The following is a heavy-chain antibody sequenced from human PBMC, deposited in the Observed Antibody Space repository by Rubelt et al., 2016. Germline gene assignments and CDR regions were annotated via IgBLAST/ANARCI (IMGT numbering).Heavy chain of an antibody. Sequence: QVQRVQSGAEVKKPGASVKVSCKASGYTFTSYGISWVRQAPGQGLEWMGWISAYNGNTNYAQKLQGRVTMTTDTSTSTAYMELRGLRSDDTAVYYGARDRIRIAARQGWYFDLWGRGTLVTVSS. CDR2: ISAYNGNT. J-gene: IGHJ2*01. CDR1: GYTFTSYG. V-gene: IGHV1-18*01. CDR3: ARDRIRIAARQGWYFDL. D-gene: IGHD6-6*01.